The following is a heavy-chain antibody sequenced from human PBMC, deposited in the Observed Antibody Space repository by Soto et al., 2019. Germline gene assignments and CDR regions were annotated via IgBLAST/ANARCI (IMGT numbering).Heavy chain of an antibody. CDR1: GVSINSGGYY. Sequence: QVQLQESGPGLVKPSQTLSLTCSVSGVSINSGGYYWSWIRHHPEKGLEWIGYIYYTGHTFYNPSLKSRVAMSLDTSKNQFSLKLSSVTAADTAVYYCARGSQLERDALDIWGQGTMVTVSS. J-gene: IGHJ3*02. CDR2: IYYTGHT. D-gene: IGHD1-1*01. V-gene: IGHV4-31*03. CDR3: ARGSQLERDALDI.